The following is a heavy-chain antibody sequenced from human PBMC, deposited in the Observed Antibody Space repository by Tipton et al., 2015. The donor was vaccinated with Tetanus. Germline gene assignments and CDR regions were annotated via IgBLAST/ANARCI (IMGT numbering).Heavy chain of an antibody. V-gene: IGHV3-21*01. CDR3: ARVRGPDYGDYGAVDAFDI. J-gene: IGHJ3*02. CDR1: GFTFSSYS. Sequence: SLRLSCAASGFTFSSYSMNWVRQAPGKGLEWVSSISSSSSYIYYADSVEGRFTISRDNAKNSLYLQMNSLRAEDTAVYYCARVRGPDYGDYGAVDAFDIWGQGTMVAVSS. D-gene: IGHD4-17*01. CDR2: ISSSSSYI.